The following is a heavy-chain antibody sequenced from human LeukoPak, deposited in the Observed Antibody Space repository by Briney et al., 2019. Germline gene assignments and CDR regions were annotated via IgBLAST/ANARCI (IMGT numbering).Heavy chain of an antibody. CDR1: GGSISSGGYY. V-gene: IGHV4-31*03. D-gene: IGHD1-1*01. CDR3: ARDNGAGNTNPYFDY. Sequence: SETLSLTCTVSGGSISSGGYYWSWIRQHPGKGLEWIGYIYYSGSTYYNPSLKSRVTISVDTSKNQFSLKLSSVTAADTAVYHCARDNGAGNTNPYFDYWGQGTLVTVSS. J-gene: IGHJ4*02. CDR2: IYYSGST.